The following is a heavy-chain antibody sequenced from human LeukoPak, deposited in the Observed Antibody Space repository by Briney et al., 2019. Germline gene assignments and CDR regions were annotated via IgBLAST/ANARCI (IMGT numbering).Heavy chain of an antibody. J-gene: IGHJ1*01. CDR1: GFKFEDYA. D-gene: IGHD6-19*01. CDR3: ARDSRSGWFGGYFQH. CDR2: INWNSGNI. Sequence: GGSLRLSCAVSGFKFEDYAMHWVRQAPGRDLEWVSGINWNSGNIGYADSVKCRFTISRDNANKFLLLQMNSLRPEDTAFYYCARDSRSGWFGGYFQHWGQGTLVTVS. V-gene: IGHV3-9*01.